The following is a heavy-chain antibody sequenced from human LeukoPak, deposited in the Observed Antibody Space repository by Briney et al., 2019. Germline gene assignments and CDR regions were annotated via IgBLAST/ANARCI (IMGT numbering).Heavy chain of an antibody. CDR3: ARGFIRAWYFDL. J-gene: IGHJ2*01. CDR1: GGSISSYY. D-gene: IGHD3-10*01. V-gene: IGHV4-59*01. Sequence: SETLSLTCTVSGGSISSYYWSWIRQPPGKGLEWIGYIYYSGSTNYNPSLKSRVTISVDTSKNQFSLKLSSVTAADTAVYYCARGFIRAWYFDLWGRATLVTVSS. CDR2: IYYSGST.